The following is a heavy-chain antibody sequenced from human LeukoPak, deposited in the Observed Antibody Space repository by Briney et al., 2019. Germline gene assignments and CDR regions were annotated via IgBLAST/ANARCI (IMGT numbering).Heavy chain of an antibody. CDR2: INHSGST. CDR1: GGSFSGYY. D-gene: IGHD5-18*01. CDR3: ARVWGYSYGPDY. V-gene: IGHV4-34*01. Sequence: SETLSLTCAVYGGSFSGYYWSWIRQPPGKGLEWIGEINHSGSTNYNPSLKSRVTISVDTSKNQFSLKLSSVTAADTAVYYCARVWGYSYGPDYRGQGTLVTVSS. J-gene: IGHJ4*02.